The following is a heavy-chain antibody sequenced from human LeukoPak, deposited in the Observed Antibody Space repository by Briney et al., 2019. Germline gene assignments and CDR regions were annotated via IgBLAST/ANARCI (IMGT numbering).Heavy chain of an antibody. J-gene: IGHJ4*02. V-gene: IGHV1-2*06. Sequence: ASVKVSCKASGYTFTGYYMHWVGQAPGEGQEWMGRINLNSGGRNYAKKIQGRVSITRDRAIRTAYMELSRLRSDHTAVYYCARSSYYDTSGYNDYWGQGTLVTVSS. D-gene: IGHD3-22*01. CDR2: INLNSGGR. CDR1: GYTFTGYY. CDR3: ARSSYYDTSGYNDY.